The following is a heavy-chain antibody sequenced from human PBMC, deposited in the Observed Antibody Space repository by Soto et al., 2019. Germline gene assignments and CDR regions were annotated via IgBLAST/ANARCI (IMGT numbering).Heavy chain of an antibody. Sequence: GGSLRLSCAASGFTFSSYAMSWVRQAPGKGLEWVSAISGSGGSTYYADSVKGRFTISRDNSKNTLYLQMNSLRAEDTAVYYCAKLVLIAVAGNKISATSIVDPGVYWGQGTLVTVSS. CDR1: GFTFSSYA. CDR3: AKLVLIAVAGNKISATSIVDPGVY. J-gene: IGHJ4*02. D-gene: IGHD6-19*01. CDR2: ISGSGGST. V-gene: IGHV3-23*01.